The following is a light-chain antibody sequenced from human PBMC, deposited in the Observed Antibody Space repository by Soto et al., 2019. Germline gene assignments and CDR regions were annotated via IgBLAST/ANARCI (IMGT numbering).Light chain of an antibody. CDR2: GVS. CDR3: QQYGSSGT. CDR1: QSVSNNY. Sequence: EIVLTQSPGTLSLSPGERATLSCRASQSVSNNYLAWYQQKPGQAPRLLIYGVSNRATGIPDRFSGSGSGTDFTLTISRLEPEDFAVYYCQQYGSSGTVGQGTKVDIK. J-gene: IGKJ1*01. V-gene: IGKV3-20*01.